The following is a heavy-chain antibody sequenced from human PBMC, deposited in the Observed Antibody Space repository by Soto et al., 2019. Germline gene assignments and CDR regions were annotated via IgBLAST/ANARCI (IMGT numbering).Heavy chain of an antibody. J-gene: IGHJ3*01. CDR1: GYSFNSYY. CDR3: ASDYNAYQRQHVFDL. CDR2: INPSGAST. Sequence: QVQLVQSGAEVKKPGASVKVACKASGYSFNSYYMHWVRQAPGQGPEWMGVINPSGASTSYAQKFQGRVTMTRDTSPSTVYMELSSLRSEDTALYYCASDYNAYQRQHVFDLWGQGTLVTVSS. D-gene: IGHD3-10*01. V-gene: IGHV1-46*02.